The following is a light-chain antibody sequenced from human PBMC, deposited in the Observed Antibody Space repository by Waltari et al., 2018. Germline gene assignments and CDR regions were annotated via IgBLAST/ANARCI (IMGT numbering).Light chain of an antibody. CDR3: LQHNSYPWT. Sequence: DIRTTPSPFSLSASVRDTVPITCRASQGIRNDLGWYQLKPGTAPKRLIYAASSLQSGVPSRFSGSGSGTEFTLTISSLQPEDFATYYCLQHNSYPWTFGQGTKVEIK. CDR2: AAS. V-gene: IGKV1-17*01. CDR1: QGIRND. J-gene: IGKJ1*01.